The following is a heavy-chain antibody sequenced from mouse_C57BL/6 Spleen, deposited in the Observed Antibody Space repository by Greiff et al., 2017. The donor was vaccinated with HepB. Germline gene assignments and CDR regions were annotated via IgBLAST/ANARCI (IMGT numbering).Heavy chain of an antibody. J-gene: IGHJ2*01. V-gene: IGHV1-82*01. D-gene: IGHD1-1*01. CDR1: GYAFGSSW. CDR2: IYPGDGDT. Sequence: QVQLQQSGPELVKPGASVKISCKASGYAFGSSWMNWVKQRPGKGLEWIGRIYPGDGDTNYNGKFKGKATLTADKSSSTAYMQLSSLTSEDSAVYFCARSRFITTVFDYWGQGTTLTVSS. CDR3: ARSRFITTVFDY.